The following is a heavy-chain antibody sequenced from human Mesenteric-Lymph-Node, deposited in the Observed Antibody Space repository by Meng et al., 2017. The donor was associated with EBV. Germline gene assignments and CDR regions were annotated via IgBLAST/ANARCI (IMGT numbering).Heavy chain of an antibody. D-gene: IGHD4-11*01. CDR1: GGPFSGYY. CDR2: SNQSGST. J-gene: IGHJ5*02. CDR3: ARGKTVGRSPWFDP. V-gene: IGHV4-34*01. Sequence: QVHLQQWGAGLLKPSETLSPTCAVYGGPFSGYYWTWIRQSPGKGLEWIGESNQSGSTSYNPSLKSRVTISVDTSQNQFSLKLSSVTAADTAVYYCARGKTVGRSPWFDPWGQGTLVTVSS.